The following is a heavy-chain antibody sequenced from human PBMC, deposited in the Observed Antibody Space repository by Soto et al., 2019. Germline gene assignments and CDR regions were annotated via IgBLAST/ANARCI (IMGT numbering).Heavy chain of an antibody. CDR2: ISYDGSNK. D-gene: IGHD1-7*01. CDR3: AGWNYGGY. J-gene: IGHJ4*02. Sequence: QVQLVESGGGVVQPGRSLRLSCAASGFTFSSYAMHWVRQAPGKGLEWVAVISYDGSNKYYADSVKGRFTISRDNSKNTLYLQMNSRGAEDTAVYYCAGWNYGGYWGQGTLVTVSS. CDR1: GFTFSSYA. V-gene: IGHV3-30-3*01.